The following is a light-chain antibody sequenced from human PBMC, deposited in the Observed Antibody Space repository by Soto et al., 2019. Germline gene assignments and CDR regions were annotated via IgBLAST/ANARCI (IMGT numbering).Light chain of an antibody. CDR2: DTF. CDR1: QSISSW. Sequence: IQMTQSLSTLSASVGDTVTVTCRASQSISSWLAWYQQKPGKAPKLLMFDTFSLESGVPSRFSGSRSGTEFTLTISSLQPDDYATYYCQQYNSYSPLTFGGGTKVAIK. J-gene: IGKJ4*01. V-gene: IGKV1-5*01. CDR3: QQYNSYSPLT.